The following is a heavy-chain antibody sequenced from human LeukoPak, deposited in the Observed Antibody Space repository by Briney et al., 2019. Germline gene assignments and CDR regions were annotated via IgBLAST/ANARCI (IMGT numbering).Heavy chain of an antibody. V-gene: IGHV3-7*03. D-gene: IGHD6-19*01. CDR2: INRDGSER. CDR3: ARDRGPNSSGWLNWYFDL. CDR1: GFTFSNSI. J-gene: IGHJ2*01. Sequence: PGGSLRLSCVGSGFTFSNSILSWVRQAPGKGLEWVANINRDGSERYYVDSVKGRFTMSRDNANNSLYLQMSSLTVEDTAVYFCARDRGPNSSGWLNWYFDLWGRGTLVTVS.